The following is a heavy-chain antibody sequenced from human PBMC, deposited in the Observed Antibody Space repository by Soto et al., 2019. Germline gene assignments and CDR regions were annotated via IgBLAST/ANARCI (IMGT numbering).Heavy chain of an antibody. Sequence: SETLSLTCTVSGASISSGDYYWTWIRQPPGKGLEWIGYILHSGSTYYSPSLRSRLTISVDTSKNQFSLKLSSVTAADTAVYYCASRPGYCTNGVCYNHFDYWGQGALVTVSS. J-gene: IGHJ4*02. CDR2: ILHSGST. CDR1: GASISSGDYY. V-gene: IGHV4-30-4*01. CDR3: ASRPGYCTNGVCYNHFDY. D-gene: IGHD2-8*01.